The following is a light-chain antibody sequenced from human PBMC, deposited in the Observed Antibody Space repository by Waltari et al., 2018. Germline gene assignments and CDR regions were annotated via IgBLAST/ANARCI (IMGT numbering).Light chain of an antibody. CDR1: TSNIGSNA. J-gene: IGLJ2*01. V-gene: IGLV1-44*01. CDR3: ASWDGSLDGVV. Sequence: QSVLTQPPSASGTPGQRVTIPCSGSTSNIGSNAVNWYQQLPGTAPKLLIYNIHQRPSGVPDRFSGSKSGTSASLAISGLQSEDEADYYCASWDGSLDGVVFGGGTMLTVL. CDR2: NIH.